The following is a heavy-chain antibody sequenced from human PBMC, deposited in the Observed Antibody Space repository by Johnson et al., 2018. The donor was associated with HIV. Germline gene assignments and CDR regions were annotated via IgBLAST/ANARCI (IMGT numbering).Heavy chain of an antibody. J-gene: IGHJ3*02. V-gene: IGHV3-33*06. D-gene: IGHD6-6*01. Sequence: QVQLVESGGGVFQPGRSLRLSCAASGFTFSSYGMHWVRQAPGKGLEWVAVIWYDGSNKYYADSVKGRFTISRDNSKNTLYLQMNSLRAEDTAVYYCAKDQASIAARPDAFDIWGQGTMVTVSS. CDR2: IWYDGSNK. CDR1: GFTFSSYG. CDR3: AKDQASIAARPDAFDI.